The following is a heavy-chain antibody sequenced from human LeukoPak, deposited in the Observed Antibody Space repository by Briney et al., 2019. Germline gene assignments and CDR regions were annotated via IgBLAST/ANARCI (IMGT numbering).Heavy chain of an antibody. CDR3: VRDFRSADY. V-gene: IGHV3-33*01. J-gene: IGHJ4*02. CDR2: IWYDGSNK. Sequence: GGSLRLSCAASGFTFRSYGLHWVRQAPGKGLEWVAVIWYDGSNKYYADSVKGRFTISRDNSKNTLYLQMNSLRAEDTAVYYCVRDFRSADYWGQGTLVTVSS. CDR1: GFTFRSYG.